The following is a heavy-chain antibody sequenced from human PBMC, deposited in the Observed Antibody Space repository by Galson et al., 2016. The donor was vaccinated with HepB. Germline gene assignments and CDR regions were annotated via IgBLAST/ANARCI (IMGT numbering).Heavy chain of an antibody. CDR1: GFTFSSYA. V-gene: IGHV3-64*01. CDR3: ARSLTLYCISTTCYGNYYGIDV. Sequence: SLRLSCAASGFTFSSYAMHWIRQAPGKGLEYVSAISSNGGSTYYANSVKGRFTIPRDNSKNTLYLQMGSLRAEDMAVYYCARSLTLYCISTTCYGNYYGIDVWGQGTTVTVSS. D-gene: IGHD2-2*01. J-gene: IGHJ6*02. CDR2: ISSNGGST.